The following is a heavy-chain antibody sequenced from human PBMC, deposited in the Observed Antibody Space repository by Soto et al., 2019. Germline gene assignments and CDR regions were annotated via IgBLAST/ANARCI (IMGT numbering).Heavy chain of an antibody. Sequence: EVQLVESGGGSVQPGGSLRLSCAASGFTVSINYMSWVRQAPGKGLEWVSVIYSGGGTYYADAVKGRFTISRHNSKNMLYLQMSGLRAEDTAVYYCASGSSSGRHYWGQGTLFTVSS. CDR2: IYSGGGT. CDR1: GFTVSINY. V-gene: IGHV3-53*04. CDR3: ASGSSSGRHY. J-gene: IGHJ4*02. D-gene: IGHD6-19*01.